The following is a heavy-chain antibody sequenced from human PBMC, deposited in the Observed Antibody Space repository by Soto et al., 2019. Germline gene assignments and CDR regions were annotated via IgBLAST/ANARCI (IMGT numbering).Heavy chain of an antibody. CDR1: GFTFSSYA. Sequence: QVQLVESGGGVVQPGRSLRLSCAASGFTFSSYAMHWVRQAPGKGLEWVAVISYDGSNKYYADSVKGRFTISRDNSKNTLYLQMNSLRAEDTAVYYCATVVTPAAYDYWGQGTLVTVSS. CDR2: ISYDGSNK. D-gene: IGHD2-21*02. V-gene: IGHV3-30-3*01. CDR3: ATVVTPAAYDY. J-gene: IGHJ4*02.